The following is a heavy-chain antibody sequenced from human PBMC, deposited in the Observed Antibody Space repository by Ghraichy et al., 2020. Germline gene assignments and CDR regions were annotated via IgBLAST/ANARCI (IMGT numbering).Heavy chain of an antibody. CDR2: IYYSGST. CDR1: GGSISSYY. V-gene: IGHV4-59*01. CDR3: ARTASSSSEYYFDY. D-gene: IGHD6-6*01. Sequence: GSLRLSCTVSGGSISSYYWSWIRQPPGKGLEWIGYIYYSGSTNYNPSLKSRVTISVDTSKNQFSLKLSSVTAADTAVYYCARTASSSSEYYFDYWGQGTLVTVSS. J-gene: IGHJ4*02.